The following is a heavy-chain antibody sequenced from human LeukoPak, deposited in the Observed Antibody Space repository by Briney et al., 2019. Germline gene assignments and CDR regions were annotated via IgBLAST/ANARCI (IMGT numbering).Heavy chain of an antibody. CDR1: GYTFTGYY. V-gene: IGHV1-18*04. Sequence: ASVKVSCKASGYTFTGYYMHWVRQAPGQGLEWMGWISAYNGNTNYAQKLQGRVTMTTDTSTSTAYMELRSLRSDDTAVYYCARVIRGWVGSRSYYGMDVWGQGTTVTVSS. D-gene: IGHD3-10*01. CDR3: ARVIRGWVGSRSYYGMDV. CDR2: ISAYNGNT. J-gene: IGHJ6*02.